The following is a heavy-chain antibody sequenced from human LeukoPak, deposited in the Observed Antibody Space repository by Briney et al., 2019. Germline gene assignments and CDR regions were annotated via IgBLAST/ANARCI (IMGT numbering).Heavy chain of an antibody. D-gene: IGHD6-19*01. Sequence: GSSVKVSCKASGGTFSTNAISWVRQAPGQGLEWMGGLIPILGTAHYAQSLQGRVTITTDESTSTAYMVLSSLRSDDTAVYYCARGGGPYESTGFFAGPFDYWGQGTLVTVSS. CDR1: GGTFSTNA. J-gene: IGHJ4*02. CDR3: ARGGGPYESTGFFAGPFDY. V-gene: IGHV1-69*05. CDR2: LIPILGTA.